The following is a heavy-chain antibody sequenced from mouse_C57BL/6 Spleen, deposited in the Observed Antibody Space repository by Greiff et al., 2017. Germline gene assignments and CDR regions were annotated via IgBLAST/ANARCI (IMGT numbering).Heavy chain of an antibody. D-gene: IGHD2-4*01. V-gene: IGHV1-54*01. J-gene: IGHJ3*01. CDR1: GYAFTNYL. CDR2: INPGSGGT. CDR3: AREGDYEAWFAY. Sequence: QVQLQQSGAELVRPGTSVKVSCKASGYAFTNYLIEWVKQRPGQGLEWIGVINPGSGGTNYNEKFKGKATLTADKSSSTAYMQLSRLTSEDSAVYFCAREGDYEAWFAYWGQGTLVTVSA.